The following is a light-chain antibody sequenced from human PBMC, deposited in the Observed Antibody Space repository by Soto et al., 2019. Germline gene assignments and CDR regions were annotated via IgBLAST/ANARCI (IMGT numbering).Light chain of an antibody. CDR1: QSVSRY. V-gene: IGKV3-20*01. CDR2: DAS. CDR3: QQYNSSPRT. J-gene: IGKJ1*01. Sequence: EIVLTQSPVTLSLSPGERATLSCRTSQSVSRYLAGYQQKPGQAPRLLIYDASTRATGIPDRFSGSGSGTDFTLTVSRLEPEDFAVYYCQQYNSSPRTFGQGTKVDIK.